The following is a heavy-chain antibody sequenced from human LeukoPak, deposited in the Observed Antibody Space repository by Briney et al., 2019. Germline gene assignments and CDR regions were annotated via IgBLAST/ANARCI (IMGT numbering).Heavy chain of an antibody. D-gene: IGHD6-13*01. CDR2: ISSSGYTK. J-gene: IGHJ4*02. V-gene: IGHV3-11*04. CDR3: ARDDRIAAAGTVFNY. Sequence: GGSLRLSCAASGFTFSDYYMSWIRQAPGKGLEWVSYISSSGYTKYYADSVKGRFTISRDNAKNSLHLQMNSLRAEDTAVYYCARDDRIAAAGTVFNYWGQGTLVTVSS. CDR1: GFTFSDYY.